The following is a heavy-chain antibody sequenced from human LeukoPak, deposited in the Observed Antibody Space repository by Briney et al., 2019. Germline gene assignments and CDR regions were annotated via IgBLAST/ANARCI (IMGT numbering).Heavy chain of an antibody. J-gene: IGHJ4*02. D-gene: IGHD3-22*01. CDR2: IIPIFGTA. CDR3: ASNYYDSSGYYTPLVY. V-gene: IGHV1-69*05. CDR1: GGTFSSYA. Sequence: ASVKVSCKASGGTFSSYAISWVRQAPGQGLEWMGGIIPIFGTANYAQKFQGRVTITTDESTSTAYMELSSLRSEDTAVYYCASNYYDSSGYYTPLVYWGQGTLVTVSS.